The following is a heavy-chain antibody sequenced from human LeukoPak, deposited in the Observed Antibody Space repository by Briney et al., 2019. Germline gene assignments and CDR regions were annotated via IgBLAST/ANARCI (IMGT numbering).Heavy chain of an antibody. CDR1: GYTFTSYY. J-gene: IGHJ4*02. CDR3: AREEDSYDSSGYYGS. Sequence: ASVKVSCKASGYTFTSYYTHWVRQAPGQGLEWMGIIKPSGGSTLYAQKFQGRVTVTSDMSTSTVYVELSSLRSEDTAVYYCAREEDSYDSSGYYGSWGQGTLVTVSS. CDR2: IKPSGGST. D-gene: IGHD3-22*01. V-gene: IGHV1-46*01.